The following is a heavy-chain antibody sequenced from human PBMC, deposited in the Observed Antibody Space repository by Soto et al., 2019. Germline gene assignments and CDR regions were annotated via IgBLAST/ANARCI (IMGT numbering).Heavy chain of an antibody. CDR3: AREIVTAGGNNYFDP. V-gene: IGHV4-4*02. CDR1: GCTVASSHW. Sequence: SETLSLTCRVSGCTVASSHWWSWVRQSPGRGLEWIGNVYHTGDTNFNPSLQSRVTFSVDKSNNQFSLRLTSVTAADTAVYFCAREIVTAGGNNYFDPWGPGTLVSVSS. J-gene: IGHJ5*02. D-gene: IGHD2-21*02. CDR2: VYHTGDT.